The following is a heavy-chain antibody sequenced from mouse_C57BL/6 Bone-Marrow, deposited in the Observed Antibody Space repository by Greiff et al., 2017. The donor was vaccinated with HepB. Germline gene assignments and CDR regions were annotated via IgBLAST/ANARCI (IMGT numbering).Heavy chain of an antibody. CDR1: GFTFSDYY. CDR3: ARVYDGYPYYAMDY. D-gene: IGHD2-3*01. CDR2: INYDGSST. Sequence: EVMLVESEGGLVQPGRSMKLSCTASGFTFSDYYMAWVRQVPEKGLEWVANINYDGSSTYYLDSLKSRFIISRDNAKNILYLQMSSLKSEDTATYYCARVYDGYPYYAMDYWGQGTSVTVSS. J-gene: IGHJ4*01. V-gene: IGHV5-16*01.